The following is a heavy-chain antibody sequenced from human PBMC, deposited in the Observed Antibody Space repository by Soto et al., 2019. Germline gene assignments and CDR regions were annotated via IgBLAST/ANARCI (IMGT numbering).Heavy chain of an antibody. D-gene: IGHD2-8*01. CDR2: ISGSGGST. J-gene: IGHJ4*02. Sequence: SLRLSCAASGFTFSSYAMSWVRQAPGKGLEWVSAISGSGGSTYYADSVKGRFTISRDNSKNTLYLQMNSLRAEDTAVYYCAKAEYCTNGVCSGPDYWGQGALVTVSS. CDR1: GFTFSSYA. V-gene: IGHV3-23*01. CDR3: AKAEYCTNGVCSGPDY.